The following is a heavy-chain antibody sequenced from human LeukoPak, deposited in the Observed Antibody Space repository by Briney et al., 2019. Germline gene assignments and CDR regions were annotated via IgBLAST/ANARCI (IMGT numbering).Heavy chain of an antibody. J-gene: IGHJ4*02. CDR1: GFTFSSFW. CDR3: ARDCGTSGCDF. CDR2: ISTDGSST. D-gene: IGHD5-12*01. Sequence: GGSLRLSCAVSGFTFSSFWMHWVRQAPGKGLVWVSRISTDGSSTTNADSVKGRFTISRDNAKNMVYLQMNSLRVEDTAVYYCARDCGTSGCDFWGQGTLVTVSS. V-gene: IGHV3-74*01.